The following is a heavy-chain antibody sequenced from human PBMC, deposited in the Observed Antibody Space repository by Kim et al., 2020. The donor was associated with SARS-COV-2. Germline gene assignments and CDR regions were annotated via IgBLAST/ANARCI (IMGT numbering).Heavy chain of an antibody. CDR3: ARHYAMFGVPGGMDV. J-gene: IGHJ6*02. CDR1: GITLSDYE. D-gene: IGHD3-3*01. CDR2: ISSSGGGI. V-gene: IGHV3-48*03. Sequence: GGSLSLSCAVSGITLSDYEMNWVRQAPGQGLEWVSSISSSGGGIPYADSVKGRFTISRDNAKNALFMQMNSLRAEDTAVYYCARHYAMFGVPGGMDVWGRGTTVTVSS.